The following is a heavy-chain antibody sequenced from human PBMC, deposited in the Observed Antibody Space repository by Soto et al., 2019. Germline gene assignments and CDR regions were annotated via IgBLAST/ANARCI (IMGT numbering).Heavy chain of an antibody. D-gene: IGHD2-8*02. V-gene: IGHV3-53*04. J-gene: IGHJ3*02. Sequence: GGSLRLSCAASWFTVSSNYMSWVRQAPGKGLEWVSVIYSGGSTYYADSVKGRFTISRHNSKNTLYLQMNSLRAEDTAVYYCARVLGRAFDIWGQGTMVTVSS. CDR3: ARVLGRAFDI. CDR2: IYSGGST. CDR1: WFTVSSNY.